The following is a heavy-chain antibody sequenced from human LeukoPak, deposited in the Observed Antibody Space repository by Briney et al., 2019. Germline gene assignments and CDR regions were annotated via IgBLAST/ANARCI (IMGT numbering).Heavy chain of an antibody. CDR1: GGSISSYY. CDR2: IYYSGST. D-gene: IGHD1-26*01. V-gene: IGHV4-59*12. J-gene: IGHJ6*03. CDR3: ARISGSYPYYYYYYYMDV. Sequence: SETLSLTCTVSGGSISSYYWSWIRQPPGKGLEWIGYIYYSGSTNYNPSLKSRVTISVDTSKNQFSLKLSSVTAADTAVYYCARISGSYPYYYYYYYMDVWGKGTTVTVSS.